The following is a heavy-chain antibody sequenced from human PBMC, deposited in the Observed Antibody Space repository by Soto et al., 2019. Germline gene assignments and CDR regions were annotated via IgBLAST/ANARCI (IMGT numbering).Heavy chain of an antibody. V-gene: IGHV1-24*01. J-gene: IGHJ5*02. Sequence: GASVKVSCKVSGYTLTELSMHWVRQAPGKGLEWMGGFDPEDGETIYAQKFQGRVTMTEDTSTDTAYMELSSLRSEDMAVYYCATRTTMVRGVMFDPWGQGTLVTVSS. CDR3: ATRTTMVRGVMFDP. CDR1: GYTLTELS. D-gene: IGHD3-10*01. CDR2: FDPEDGET.